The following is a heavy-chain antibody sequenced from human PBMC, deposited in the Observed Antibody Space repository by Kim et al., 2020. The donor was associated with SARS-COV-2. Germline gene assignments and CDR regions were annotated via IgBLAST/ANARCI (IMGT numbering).Heavy chain of an antibody. Sequence: GGSLRLSCAASGFTFSNYAMSWVRQAPGKGLEWVSSIAGGGGSTYYADSVKGRFTISRDNSKITLYLQMDSLRAEDTALYYCAKNEGGSSWYFFQPWGQG. CDR1: GFTFSNYA. CDR3: AKNEGGSSWYFFQP. D-gene: IGHD6-13*01. V-gene: IGHV3-23*01. CDR2: IAGGGGST. J-gene: IGHJ1*01.